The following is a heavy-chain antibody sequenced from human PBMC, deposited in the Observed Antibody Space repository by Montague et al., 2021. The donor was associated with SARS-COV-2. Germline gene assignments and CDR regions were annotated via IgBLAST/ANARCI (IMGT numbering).Heavy chain of an antibody. J-gene: IGHJ4*02. CDR3: ARSRANVPSRPGFDH. CDR2: MYYTGHT. V-gene: IGHV4-61*01. Sequence: SETLSLTCTVSGASVASGNFHWSWIRQPPGKGLEWIGYMYYTGHTNYNPSLESRVTMPVDPSKNQFSLTLTSVTAADTAVYYCARSRANVPSRPGFDHWGQGALVTVSS. D-gene: IGHD6-6*01. CDR1: GASVASGNFH.